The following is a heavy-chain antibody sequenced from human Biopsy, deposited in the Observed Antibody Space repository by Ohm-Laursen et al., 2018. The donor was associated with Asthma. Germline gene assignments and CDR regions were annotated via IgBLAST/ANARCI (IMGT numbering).Heavy chain of an antibody. CDR1: GYSLTDLS. Sequence: ASVKVSCKISGYSLTDLSMHWVRQAPGQGLEWMGGHDHEEGGTVNAWRFQGRVTMTEDTSTDTAYMALSSLSSDDTAVYYCASDFPKDYVRYNFQFWGQGTLVTVSS. J-gene: IGHJ4*02. CDR3: ASDFPKDYVRYNFQF. CDR2: HDHEEGGT. D-gene: IGHD4-17*01. V-gene: IGHV1-24*01.